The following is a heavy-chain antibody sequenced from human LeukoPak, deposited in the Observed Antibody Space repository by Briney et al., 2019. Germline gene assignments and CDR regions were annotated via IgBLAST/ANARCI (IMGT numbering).Heavy chain of an antibody. CDR3: ITDPGEWEPI. V-gene: IGHV3-15*01. CDR1: GLIFSNAW. D-gene: IGHD1-26*01. CDR2: IKSKTDGWTT. J-gene: IGHJ3*02. Sequence: TTGGSLRLSCAASGLIFSNAWMSWVRQAPGKGLEWVGRIKSKTDGWTTDYGAPVKGRFIISRDDSRNTLYLQMNGLKIEDTAVYYCITDPGEWEPIWGQGTMVTVSS.